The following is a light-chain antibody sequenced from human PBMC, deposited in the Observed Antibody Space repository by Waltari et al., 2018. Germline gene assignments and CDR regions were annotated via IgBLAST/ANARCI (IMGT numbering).Light chain of an antibody. J-gene: IGLJ2*01. CDR1: SHNLGKTY. Sequence: QSVLTQPPSVSAASGPKFTISCSGSSHNLGKTYVFWFQQFPGTAPQLLIYEDDKRPSGISGRFSGSKSGTSATLDIHGLQTGDEADYYCGTWDSSMSVGVLGGGTKVTVL. CDR3: GTWDSSMSVGV. V-gene: IGLV1-51*01. CDR2: EDD.